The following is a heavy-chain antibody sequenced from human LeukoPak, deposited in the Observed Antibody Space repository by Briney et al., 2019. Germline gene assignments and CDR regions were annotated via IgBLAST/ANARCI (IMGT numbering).Heavy chain of an antibody. D-gene: IGHD6-13*01. V-gene: IGHV3-23*01. Sequence: GGSLRLSCAASGFTFSSYAMSWVRQAPGKGLEWVSAISGSGGSTYYADSVKGRFTISRDNSKNTLYLQMNSLRAEDTAVYYCAKARYSSSWYEIDYWGQGTLVTVSS. CDR3: AKARYSSSWYEIDY. J-gene: IGHJ4*02. CDR1: GFTFSSYA. CDR2: ISGSGGST.